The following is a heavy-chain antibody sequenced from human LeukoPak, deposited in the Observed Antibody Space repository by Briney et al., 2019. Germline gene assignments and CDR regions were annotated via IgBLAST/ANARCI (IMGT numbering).Heavy chain of an antibody. V-gene: IGHV1-8*01. Sequence: ASVKVSCKASGYTFTSYDINWVRQATGQGLEWMGWMNPNSGNTGYAQKFQGRVTMTRNTSISTAYMELSSLRSEDTAVYYCARRARRTYCSSTSCYLFDYWGQGTLVTVSS. J-gene: IGHJ4*02. CDR3: ARRARRTYCSSTSCYLFDY. CDR1: GYTFTSYD. D-gene: IGHD2-2*01. CDR2: MNPNSGNT.